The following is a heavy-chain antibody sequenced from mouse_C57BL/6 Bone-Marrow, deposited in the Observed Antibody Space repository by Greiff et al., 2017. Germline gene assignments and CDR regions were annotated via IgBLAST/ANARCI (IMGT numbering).Heavy chain of an antibody. CDR3: ARCDYDYAMDY. J-gene: IGHJ4*01. CDR1: GYAFTNYL. Sequence: VQLQQSGAELVRPGTSVKVSCKASGYAFTNYLIEWVKQRPGQGLEWIGVINPGRGGTNYNEKFKGKATLTADKSSSTAYMQLSSLTSEDSAVYVCARCDYDYAMDYWGQGTSVTVSS. V-gene: IGHV1-54*01. D-gene: IGHD2-4*01. CDR2: INPGRGGT.